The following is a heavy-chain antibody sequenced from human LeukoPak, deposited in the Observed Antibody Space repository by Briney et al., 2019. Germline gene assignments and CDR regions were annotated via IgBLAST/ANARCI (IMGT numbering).Heavy chain of an antibody. CDR2: IKQDGSVK. CDR1: GFTFSSYW. CDR3: ARDTNGWNDY. Sequence: GGSLRLSCAASGFTFSSYWMTWVRQAPGKGLEWGANIKQDGSVKQYVGSVKGRFTISRDNAKNSLYLQMNSLRAEDTAVYYCARDTNGWNDYWGQGTLVTVPS. V-gene: IGHV3-7*01. J-gene: IGHJ4*02. D-gene: IGHD2-8*01.